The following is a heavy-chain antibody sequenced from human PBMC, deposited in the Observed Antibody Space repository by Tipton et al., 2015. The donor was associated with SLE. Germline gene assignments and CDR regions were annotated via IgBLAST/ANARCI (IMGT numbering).Heavy chain of an antibody. CDR3: ASGPGGGSHYYYYYMDV. CDR2: TYYRSKWYN. D-gene: IGHD2-15*01. Sequence: GLVKPSQTLSLTCAISGDSVSSNSAAWNWIRQSPSRGLEWLGRTYYRSKWYNDYAVSVKSRITINPDTSKNQFSLQLNSVTPEDTAAYYCASGPGGGSHYYYYYMDVWGKGTTVTVSS. V-gene: IGHV6-1*01. J-gene: IGHJ6*03. CDR1: GDSVSSNSAA.